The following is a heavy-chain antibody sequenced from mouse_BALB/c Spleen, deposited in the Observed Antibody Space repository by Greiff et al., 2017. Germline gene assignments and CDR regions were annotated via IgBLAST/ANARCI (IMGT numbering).Heavy chain of an antibody. J-gene: IGHJ4*01. Sequence: EVQLVESGGDLVKPGGSLKLSCAASGFTFSSYGMSWVRQTPDKRLEWVATISSGGSYTYYPDSVKGRFTISRDNAKNTLYLQMSSLTSEDTAMYYCARQADGNYAMDYWGQGTSVTVSS. D-gene: IGHD2-3*01. CDR3: ARQADGNYAMDY. CDR1: GFTFSSYG. V-gene: IGHV5-6*01. CDR2: ISSGGSYT.